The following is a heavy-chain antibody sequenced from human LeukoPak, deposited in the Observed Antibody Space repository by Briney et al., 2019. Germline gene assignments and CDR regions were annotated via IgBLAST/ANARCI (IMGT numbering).Heavy chain of an antibody. V-gene: IGHV3-7*01. CDR3: ARDYWRSIDH. D-gene: IGHD1-1*01. CDR1: GLTISNYW. J-gene: IGHJ4*02. Sequence: GGSLRLSCVVSGLTISNYWMIWVRQAPGKGLESVAIVNEDGSAKYYLDSVKGRLTTSRDNARNSLYLEMNSLRAEDTAVYYCARDYWRSIDHWGQGTLVTVSS. CDR2: VNEDGSAK.